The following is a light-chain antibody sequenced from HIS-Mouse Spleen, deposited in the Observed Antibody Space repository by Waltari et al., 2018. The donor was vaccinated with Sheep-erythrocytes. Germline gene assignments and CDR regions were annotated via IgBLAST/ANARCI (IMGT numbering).Light chain of an antibody. CDR3: QQSYSTPPT. J-gene: IGKJ4*02. CDR1: QSISSY. CDR2: AAS. Sequence: DIQMTQSPSSLSASVGDRVTITCRASQSISSYLNWYQQKPGNAPKLLIYAASSLQSGVPSRFTGSGSGTDLTLTISRLQPEDFATYYCQQSYSTPPTFGGGTKV. V-gene: IGKV1-39*01.